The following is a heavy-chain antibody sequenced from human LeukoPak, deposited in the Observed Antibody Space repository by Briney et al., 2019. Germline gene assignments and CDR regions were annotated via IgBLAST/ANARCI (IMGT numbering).Heavy chain of an antibody. CDR3: ARGRVLLWFGESHDAFDI. Sequence: SETLSLTCAVSGYSINSGYYWGWIRQPPGKGLEWIGSIYHSGSTYYNPSLKSRVTISVDTSKNQFSLKLSSVTAADTAVYYCARGRVLLWFGESHDAFDIWGQGTMVTVSS. CDR2: IYHSGST. J-gene: IGHJ3*02. CDR1: GYSINSGYY. V-gene: IGHV4-38-2*01. D-gene: IGHD3-10*01.